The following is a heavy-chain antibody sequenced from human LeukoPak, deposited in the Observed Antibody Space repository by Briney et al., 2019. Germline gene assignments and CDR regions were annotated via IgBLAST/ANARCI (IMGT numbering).Heavy chain of an antibody. Sequence: ASVKVSCKASGYTFTSYYMHWVRQAPGQGLEWTGIINPSGGSTSYAQKFQGRVTMTRDTSTSTVYMELSSLRSEDTAVYYCARDRPYYYDSSGHKADDAFDIWGQGTMVTVSS. V-gene: IGHV1-46*01. D-gene: IGHD3-22*01. CDR2: INPSGGST. CDR1: GYTFTSYY. CDR3: ARDRPYYYDSSGHKADDAFDI. J-gene: IGHJ3*02.